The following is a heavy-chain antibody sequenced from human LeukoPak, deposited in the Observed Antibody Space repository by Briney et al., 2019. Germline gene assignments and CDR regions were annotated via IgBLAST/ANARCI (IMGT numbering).Heavy chain of an antibody. CDR1: GFTFSSYS. CDR3: AREGDDAFDI. CDR2: ISSSSSYI. V-gene: IGHV3-21*01. Sequence: GRSLRLSCAASGFTFSSYSMNWVRQAPGKGLEWVSSISSSSSYIYYADSVKGRFTISRDNAKNSLYLQMNSLRAEDTAVYYCAREGDDAFDIWGQGTMVTVSS. J-gene: IGHJ3*02.